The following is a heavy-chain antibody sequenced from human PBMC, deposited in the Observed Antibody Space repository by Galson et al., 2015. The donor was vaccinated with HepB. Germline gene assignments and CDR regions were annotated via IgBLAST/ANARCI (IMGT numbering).Heavy chain of an antibody. V-gene: IGHV3-30-3*01. J-gene: IGHJ4*02. CDR3: ASDLRFCTSTSCYFQYYFDN. CDR1: GFNFSIYA. Sequence: SLRLSCAASGFNFSIYAMHWVRQAAGKGLEWVAVISYDGSNKYYADSVKGRFTISRDNSKNTLYLQMNSLRTEDTPVYYCASDLRFCTSTSCYFQYYFDNWCQRTLLTVSS. D-gene: IGHD2-2*01. CDR2: ISYDGSNK.